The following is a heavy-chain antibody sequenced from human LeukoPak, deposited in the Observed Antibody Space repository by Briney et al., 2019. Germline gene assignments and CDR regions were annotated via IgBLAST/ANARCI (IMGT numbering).Heavy chain of an antibody. CDR3: ARELGEFAPGNAFDI. J-gene: IGHJ3*02. CDR1: RGTFSSYA. D-gene: IGHD3-10*01. Sequence: SVKVSCKASRGTFSSYAISWVRQAPGQGLEWMGGIIPIFGTANYAQKFQGRVTITADESTSTAYMELSSLRSEDTAVYYCARELGEFAPGNAFDIWGQGTMVTVSS. V-gene: IGHV1-69*01. CDR2: IIPIFGTA.